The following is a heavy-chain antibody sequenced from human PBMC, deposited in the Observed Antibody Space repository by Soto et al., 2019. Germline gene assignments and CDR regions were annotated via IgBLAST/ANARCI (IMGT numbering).Heavy chain of an antibody. D-gene: IGHD3-22*01. CDR3: ARDLRVRGGYYYDSSGSIYGMDV. V-gene: IGHV3-48*03. Sequence: GGSLRLSCAASGFTFSSYEMNWVRQAPGKGLEWVSYISSSGSTIYYADSVKGRFTISRDNAKNSLYLQMNSLRAEDTAVYYCARDLRVRGGYYYDSSGSIYGMDVWGQGTTVTVSS. CDR2: ISSSGSTI. CDR1: GFTFSSYE. J-gene: IGHJ6*02.